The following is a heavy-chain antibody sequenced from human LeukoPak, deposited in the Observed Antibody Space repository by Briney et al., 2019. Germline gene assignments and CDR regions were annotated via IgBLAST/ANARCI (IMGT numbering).Heavy chain of an antibody. V-gene: IGHV1-18*01. CDR2: ISAYNGNT. J-gene: IGHJ4*02. CDR1: GYTFTSYG. CDR3: ARAEELYYYDSSGYYFY. D-gene: IGHD3-22*01. Sequence: ASVKVSCTASGYTFTSYGISWVRQAPGQGLEWMGWISAYNGNTNYAQKFQGRVTMTTDTSTSTAYMELRSLRSDATAVYYCARAEELYYYDSSGYYFYWGQGTLVTVSS.